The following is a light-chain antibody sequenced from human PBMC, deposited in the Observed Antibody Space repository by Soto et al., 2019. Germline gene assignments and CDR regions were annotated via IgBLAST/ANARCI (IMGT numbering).Light chain of an antibody. CDR3: QQSYNTPLT. CDR1: QSISNY. Sequence: DIQMTQSPPSLSESVGDRVTITCRASQSISNYLNWYQQKPGKAPKVLIYAEFSLQSGVPSRFSGSGSGTDFTLTISSLQPEDFATYYCQQSYNTPLTFGGGTTVE. V-gene: IGKV1-39*01. CDR2: AEF. J-gene: IGKJ4*01.